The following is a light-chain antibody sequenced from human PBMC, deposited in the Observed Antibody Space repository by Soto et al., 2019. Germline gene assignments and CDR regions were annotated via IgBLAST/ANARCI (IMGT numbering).Light chain of an antibody. CDR2: GAS. V-gene: IGKV3-20*01. J-gene: IGKJ3*01. CDR3: QQYGTSPFT. CDR1: ESISRDY. Sequence: EIVLTQSPGTLSLSPGQRATLSCRASESISRDYLAWYQQRLGQAPRLLIYGASSGATGIPDRFSGSGSGTDFTLTISRLEPEDFAIYYCQQYGTSPFTFGPGTKVEI.